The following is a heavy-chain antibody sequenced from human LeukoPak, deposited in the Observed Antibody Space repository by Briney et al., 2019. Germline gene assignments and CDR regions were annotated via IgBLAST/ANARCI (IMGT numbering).Heavy chain of an antibody. V-gene: IGHV4-59*01. Sequence: SETLSLTCTVCGGSISSYYWSWIRQPPGKGLEWIGYIYYSGSTNYNPSLKSRVTISVDTSKNQFSLKLSSVTAADTAVYYCARDSSGSQGLGYYYYYYMDVWGKGTTVTVSS. CDR2: IYYSGST. CDR1: GGSISSYY. J-gene: IGHJ6*03. CDR3: ARDSSGSQGLGYYYYYYMDV. D-gene: IGHD1-26*01.